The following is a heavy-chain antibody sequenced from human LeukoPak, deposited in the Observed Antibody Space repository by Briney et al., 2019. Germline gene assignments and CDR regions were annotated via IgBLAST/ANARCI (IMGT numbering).Heavy chain of an antibody. V-gene: IGHV3-64D*09. CDR1: GFTFSSCA. J-gene: IGHJ3*02. Sequence: GGSLRLSYSASGFTFSSCAMHWVRQAPGKGLEFVSSVNTNGRDTYYADSVKGRFTISRDNSKDTLYLQMSSLRVEDTAVYYCVNSVEAAGITLGPFDIWGQGTTVTVSS. CDR3: VNSVEAAGITLGPFDI. D-gene: IGHD1-7*01. CDR2: VNTNGRDT.